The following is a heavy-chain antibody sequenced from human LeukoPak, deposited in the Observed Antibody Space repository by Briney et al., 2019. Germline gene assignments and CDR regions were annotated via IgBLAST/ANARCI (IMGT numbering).Heavy chain of an antibody. V-gene: IGHV3-64*01. J-gene: IGHJ6*03. CDR3: ASCCSSTSCHYYYYMDV. Sequence: PGGSLRLSCAASGFTFSSYAMHWVRQAPGKGLEYVSAISSNGGSTYYANSVKGRFTISRDNSKNTLYLQMGSLRAEDMAVYYCASCCSSTSCHYYYYMDVWGKGTTVTVSS. D-gene: IGHD2-2*01. CDR1: GFTFSSYA. CDR2: ISSNGGST.